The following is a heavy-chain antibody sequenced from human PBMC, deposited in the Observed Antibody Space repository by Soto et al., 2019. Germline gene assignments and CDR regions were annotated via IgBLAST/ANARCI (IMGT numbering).Heavy chain of an antibody. CDR3: ARARHYCTNGVCSEKLTPTYYYYYYYMDV. J-gene: IGHJ6*03. D-gene: IGHD2-8*01. V-gene: IGHV3-74*01. CDR1: GFTFSSYW. Sequence: GGSLRLSCAASGFTFSSYWMHWVRQAPGKGLVWVSRINSDGSSTSYADSVKGRFTISRDNAKNTLYLQMNSLRAEDTAVYYCARARHYCTNGVCSEKLTPTYYYYYYYMDVWGKGTTVTVSS. CDR2: INSDGSST.